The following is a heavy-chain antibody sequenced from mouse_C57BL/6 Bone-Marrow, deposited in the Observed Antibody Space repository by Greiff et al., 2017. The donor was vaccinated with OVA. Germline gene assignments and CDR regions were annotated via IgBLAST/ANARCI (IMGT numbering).Heavy chain of an antibody. Sequence: EVQLQQSGAELVRPGASVKLSCTASGFNIKDDYMHWVKQRPEQGLEWIGWIDPENGDTESASKFQGKATITADTSSNTAYLQLSSLTSEDTAVYYCTTYDYDPAWFAYWGQGTLVTVSA. CDR3: TTYDYDPAWFAY. D-gene: IGHD2-4*01. CDR1: GFNIKDDY. CDR2: IDPENGDT. J-gene: IGHJ3*01. V-gene: IGHV14-4*01.